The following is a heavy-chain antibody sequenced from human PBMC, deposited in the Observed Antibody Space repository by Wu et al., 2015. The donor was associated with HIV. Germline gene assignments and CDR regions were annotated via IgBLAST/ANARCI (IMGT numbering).Heavy chain of an antibody. CDR1: GGTFSSSA. CDR3: ASAGGNYYGSGSYYPPIA. D-gene: IGHD3-10*01. Sequence: QVQLVQSGAEVKKPGSSVKVSCKASGGTFSSSAISWVRQAPEQGLEWMGRIIPIVGTANYAQKFQGRVTIIADESTSTAYMELSSLRSEDTAVYYCASAGGNYYGSGSYYPPIAWGQGTLVTVSS. CDR2: IIPIVGTA. V-gene: IGHV1-69*11. J-gene: IGHJ4*02.